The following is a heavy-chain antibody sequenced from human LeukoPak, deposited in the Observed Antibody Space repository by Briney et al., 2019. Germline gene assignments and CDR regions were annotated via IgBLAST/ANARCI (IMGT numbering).Heavy chain of an antibody. J-gene: IGHJ6*04. CDR3: ARIKVGYCSGGSCYGMDV. CDR1: GYTFSSYY. Sequence: ASVKVSCKASGYTFSSYYMEWVRQAPGQGLERVGIINPTGDSTSYAPKLQGRVTMTTDTSTSTVYMELSSLTSEDTAVYYCARIKVGYCSGGSCYGMDVWGKGTTVTVSS. V-gene: IGHV1-46*01. CDR2: INPTGDST. D-gene: IGHD2-15*01.